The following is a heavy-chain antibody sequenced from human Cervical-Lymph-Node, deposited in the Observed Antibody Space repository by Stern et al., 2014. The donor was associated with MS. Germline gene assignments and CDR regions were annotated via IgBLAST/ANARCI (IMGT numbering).Heavy chain of an antibody. CDR1: GYTFTSFG. V-gene: IGHV1-18*01. CDR3: ARGPYCSSTSCYTNGYYFYGLDV. Sequence: QLVQSGAEVRKPGASVKVSCKASGYTFTSFGISWLRRAPGQGLEWMGWISGYNGDTNYPQKFKGRVILTPDTSTSTAYMDLTSLRSDDTAMYYCARGPYCSSTSCYTNGYYFYGLDVWGQGTTVTVSS. D-gene: IGHD2-2*02. CDR2: ISGYNGDT. J-gene: IGHJ6*02.